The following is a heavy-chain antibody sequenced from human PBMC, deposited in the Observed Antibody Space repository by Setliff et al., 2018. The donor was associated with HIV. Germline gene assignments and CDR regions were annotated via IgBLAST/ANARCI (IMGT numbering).Heavy chain of an antibody. CDR1: GGSISTRDW. CDR3: ARQSLELGDY. J-gene: IGHJ4*02. V-gene: IGHV4-4*02. Sequence: SETLSLTCAVSGGSISTRDWWTWVRQPPGKGLEWIGEVYHTGMTNYNPSLKSRAIMSVDTSKNQFSLKLSSVTAADTAVYYCARQSLELGDYWGQGTLVTVSS. D-gene: IGHD1-7*01. CDR2: VYHTGMT.